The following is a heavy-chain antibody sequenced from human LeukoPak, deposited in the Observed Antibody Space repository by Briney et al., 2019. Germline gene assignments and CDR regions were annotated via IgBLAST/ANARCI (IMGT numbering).Heavy chain of an antibody. Sequence: PGRSLRLSCAASGLTFSSYGMHWVHQAPGKGLEWVAVISYDGSNKYYADSVKGRFTISRDNSKNTLYLQMNSLRAEDTAVYYCAKDFGTMVRGVTGDYWGQGTLVTVSS. CDR3: AKDFGTMVRGVTGDY. V-gene: IGHV3-30*18. J-gene: IGHJ4*02. D-gene: IGHD3-10*01. CDR2: ISYDGSNK. CDR1: GLTFSSYG.